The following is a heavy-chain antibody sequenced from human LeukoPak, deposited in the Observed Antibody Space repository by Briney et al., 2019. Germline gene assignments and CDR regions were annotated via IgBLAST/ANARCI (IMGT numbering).Heavy chain of an antibody. D-gene: IGHD3-22*01. CDR3: ARGYYYDSSGYSPLDY. J-gene: IGHJ4*02. CDR1: GYTFTNYG. V-gene: IGHV1-18*01. Sequence: ASVKVSCKAAGYTFTNYGISWVRQAPGQGLEWMWCISAYNGNGNYAQKLQGRVTMTTDTSTSTAYMELRSLRSDDTAVYYCARGYYYDSSGYSPLDYWGQGTLVTVSS. CDR2: ISAYNGNG.